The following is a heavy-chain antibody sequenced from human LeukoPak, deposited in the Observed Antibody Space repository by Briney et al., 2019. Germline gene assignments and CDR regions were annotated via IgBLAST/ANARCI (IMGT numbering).Heavy chain of an antibody. CDR1: GGSISSGGYY. J-gene: IGHJ5*02. V-gene: IGHV4-31*03. CDR2: IYYSGST. Sequence: SQTLSLTCTVSGGSISSGGYYWSWIRQHPGKGLEWIGYIYYSGSTYYNPSLKSRVTISVDTSKNQFSLQLTSVTAADTAVYYCAREDYRGVTNFDPWGQGTLVTVSS. CDR3: AREDYRGVTNFDP. D-gene: IGHD3-10*01.